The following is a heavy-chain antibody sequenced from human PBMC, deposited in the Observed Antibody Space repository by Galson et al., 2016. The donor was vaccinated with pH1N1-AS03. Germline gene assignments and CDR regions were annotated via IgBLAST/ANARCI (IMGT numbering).Heavy chain of an antibody. V-gene: IGHV3-21*01. Sequence: SLRLSCASSGSSFSSDSMNWVRQAPGKGLEWVATISGSSHYIFYEDSVKGRFTISRDNAKRSVFLQMNSLRVEDTALYYCVRDSTENTCMDVWGQGTTVSVS. D-gene: IGHD4-11*01. CDR2: ISGSSHYI. J-gene: IGHJ6*02. CDR1: GSSFSSDS. CDR3: VRDSTENTCMDV.